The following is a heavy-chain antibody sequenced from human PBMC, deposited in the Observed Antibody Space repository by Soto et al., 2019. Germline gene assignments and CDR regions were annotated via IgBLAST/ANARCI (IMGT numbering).Heavy chain of an antibody. D-gene: IGHD6-19*01. Sequence: ASVKVSCKASGYTFTSYAIHWVRQAPGQRLEWMGWSNAGNGNTKYSQKFQGRVTITRDTSASTAYMELSSLRSEDTAVYYCARYSSGWYSSFGAFDIWGQGTMVTVSS. CDR1: GYTFTSYA. J-gene: IGHJ3*02. V-gene: IGHV1-3*01. CDR3: ARYSSGWYSSFGAFDI. CDR2: SNAGNGNT.